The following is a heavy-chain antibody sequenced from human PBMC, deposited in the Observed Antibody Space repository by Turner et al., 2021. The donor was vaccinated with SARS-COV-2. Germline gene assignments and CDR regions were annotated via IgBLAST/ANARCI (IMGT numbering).Heavy chain of an antibody. CDR3: AKGGATSGYFYFQDS. CDR1: GFTFSSDG. V-gene: IGHV3-30*18. D-gene: IGHD5-18*01. CDR2: ISFYGGYG. Sequence: QVQLVESGGGMVQPGRSLRLSCAASGFTFSSDGMHWVRQAHGKGMEWVAVISFYGGYGYYADAVKGRFTISRDNSKNTLYLQMNSLRTEDTAVYYCAKGGATSGYFYFQDSWGQGTLVTVSS. J-gene: IGHJ4*02.